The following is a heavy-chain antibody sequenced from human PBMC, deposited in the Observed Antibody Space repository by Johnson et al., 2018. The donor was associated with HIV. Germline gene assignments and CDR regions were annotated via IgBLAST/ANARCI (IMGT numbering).Heavy chain of an antibody. Sequence: QVQLVESGGGVVQPGGSLRLSCVASGFIFSTYGMHWVRQAPGKGLEWLAFIRYDGSNEYYVDSVKGRFTISRDNSKNTLYLQMNSLRAEDTAMYYCARVGANFDAFDIWGQGTMVTVSS. CDR2: IRYDGSNE. J-gene: IGHJ3*02. CDR1: GFIFSTYG. CDR3: ARVGANFDAFDI. D-gene: IGHD4/OR15-4a*01. V-gene: IGHV3-30*02.